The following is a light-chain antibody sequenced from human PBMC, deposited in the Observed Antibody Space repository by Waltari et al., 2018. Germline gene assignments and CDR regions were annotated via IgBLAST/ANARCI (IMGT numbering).Light chain of an antibody. CDR3: QHYDNLSPIT. J-gene: IGKJ5*01. CDR1: QDIANY. V-gene: IGKV1-33*01. CDR2: DAS. Sequence: DIQMTQSPSFLSASVDVRVTITCQASQDIANYLNWYQQKPGKAPKLLIYDASNLKPGVLSRFTGSGSGTDFTFSISNLHPEDIATYYCQHYDNLSPITFGQGTRLEIK.